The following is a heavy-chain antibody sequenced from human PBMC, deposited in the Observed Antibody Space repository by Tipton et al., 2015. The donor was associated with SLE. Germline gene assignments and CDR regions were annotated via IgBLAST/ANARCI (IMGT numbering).Heavy chain of an antibody. V-gene: IGHV1-18*01. J-gene: IGHJ2*01. CDR2: ISAYNGNT. CDR3: ARDTPPNWGYWYFDL. D-gene: IGHD7-27*01. Sequence: QLVQAGAEVKKPGASVKVSCKASGYTFTSYGISWVRQAPGQGLEWMGWISAYNGNTNYAQKLQGRVTMTTDTSTSTAYMKLRSLRSDDTAVYYCARDTPPNWGYWYFDLWGRGPLVPVSS. CDR1: GYTFTSYG.